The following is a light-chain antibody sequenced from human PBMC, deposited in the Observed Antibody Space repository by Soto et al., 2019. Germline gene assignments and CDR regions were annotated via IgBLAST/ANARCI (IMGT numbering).Light chain of an antibody. CDR3: ISYTSSSTPWV. Sequence: QSALTQPRSVSGSPGQSVTISCTGSSSDVGGYDFVSWYQQHPGKAPKLMISDVSERPSGVPDRFSGSKSANTASLTISGLQAEDEADYYCISYTSSSTPWVFGGGTKRPS. J-gene: IGLJ2*01. CDR1: SSDVGGYDF. V-gene: IGLV2-11*01. CDR2: DVS.